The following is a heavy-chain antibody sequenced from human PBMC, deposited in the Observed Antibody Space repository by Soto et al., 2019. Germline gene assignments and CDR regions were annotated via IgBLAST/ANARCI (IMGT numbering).Heavy chain of an antibody. J-gene: IGHJ4*02. V-gene: IGHV3-21*01. CDR1: GFTFSSYS. Sequence: GGSLRLSWAASGFTFSSYSMNWVRQAPGKGLEWVSSISSSSSYIYYADSVKGRFTISRDNAKNSLYLQMNSLRAEDTAVYYCARGGSGSFHSYFDYWGQGTLVTVSS. D-gene: IGHD1-26*01. CDR2: ISSSSSYI. CDR3: ARGGSGSFHSYFDY.